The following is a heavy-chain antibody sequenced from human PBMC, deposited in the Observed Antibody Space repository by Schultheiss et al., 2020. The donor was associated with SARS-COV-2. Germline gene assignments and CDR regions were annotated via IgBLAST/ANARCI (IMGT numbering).Heavy chain of an antibody. V-gene: IGHV3-30*01. D-gene: IGHD2-15*01. J-gene: IGHJ6*02. Sequence: GESLKISCAASGFTFSSYAMHWVRQAPGKGLEWVAVISYDGSNKYYADSVKGRFTISRDNSKNTLYLQMNSLRAEDTAVYYCARDLNQAATTYYYGMDVWGQGTTVTVSS. CDR2: ISYDGSNK. CDR1: GFTFSSYA. CDR3: ARDLNQAATTYYYGMDV.